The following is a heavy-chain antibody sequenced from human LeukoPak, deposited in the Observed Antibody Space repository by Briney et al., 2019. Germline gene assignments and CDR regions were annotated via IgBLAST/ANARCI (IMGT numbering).Heavy chain of an antibody. D-gene: IGHD4/OR15-4a*01. CDR3: ARGDYGPDY. CDR2: INHSGST. CDR1: GESFSGYY. J-gene: IGHJ4*02. Sequence: PETLSLTCAVYGESFSGYYWSWIRQPPGKGLEWIGEINHSGSTNYNPSLKSRVTISVDTSKNQFSLKLSSVTAADTAVYYCARGDYGPDYWGQGTLVTVSS. V-gene: IGHV4-34*01.